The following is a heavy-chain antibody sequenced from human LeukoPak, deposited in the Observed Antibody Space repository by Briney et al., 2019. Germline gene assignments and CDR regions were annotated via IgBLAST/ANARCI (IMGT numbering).Heavy chain of an antibody. D-gene: IGHD3-22*01. Sequence: PGGSLRLSCAASGFTFSDYYMSWIRQAPGKGLEWVSYISSSDSNRYYADSVKGRFTISRDSARNSLYLQMNSLRAEDTAVYYCARERTINMIVVVTSGGAFDIWGQGTMVTVSS. CDR3: ARERTINMIVVVTSGGAFDI. CDR2: ISSSDSNR. V-gene: IGHV3-11*01. J-gene: IGHJ3*02. CDR1: GFTFSDYY.